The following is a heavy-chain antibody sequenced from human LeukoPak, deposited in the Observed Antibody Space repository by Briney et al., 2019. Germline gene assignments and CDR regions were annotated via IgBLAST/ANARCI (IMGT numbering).Heavy chain of an antibody. J-gene: IGHJ5*02. D-gene: IGHD1-26*01. V-gene: IGHV4-59*08. CDR1: GGSISSYY. Sequence: SETLSLTCTVSGGSISSYYWSWIRQPPGKGLEWIGYIYYSGSTNYNPSLKSRVTISVDTSKNQFSLKLSSVTAADTAVYYCARSGSYYSWLNWFDPWGQGTLVTVSS. CDR2: IYYSGST. CDR3: ARSGSYYSWLNWFDP.